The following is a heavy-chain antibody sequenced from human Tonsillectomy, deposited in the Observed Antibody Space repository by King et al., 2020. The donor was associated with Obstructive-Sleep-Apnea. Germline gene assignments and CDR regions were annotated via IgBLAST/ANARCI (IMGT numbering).Heavy chain of an antibody. Sequence: VQLVESGGGVVQPGRSLRLSCAASAFTFSDYAMHWVRQAPGKGLEWVAVISYDGSNEYYADSVKGRFTISRDNSKNTLYLQMHSLRAEDTAVYYCVHSYGSGSYYPYWGQGTLVTVSS. D-gene: IGHD3-10*01. V-gene: IGHV3-30-3*01. J-gene: IGHJ4*02. CDR3: VHSYGSGSYYPY. CDR1: AFTFSDYA. CDR2: ISYDGSNE.